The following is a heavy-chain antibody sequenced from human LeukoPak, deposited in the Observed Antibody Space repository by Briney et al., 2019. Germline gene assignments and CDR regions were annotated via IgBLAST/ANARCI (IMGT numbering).Heavy chain of an antibody. J-gene: IGHJ5*02. CDR2: ISSSGNTI. CDR1: GFTFNDYY. D-gene: IGHD5-12*01. CDR3: ARAGRLRLDWFDP. Sequence: GGSLRLSCAASGFTFNDYYMSWIRQAPGKGLEWVSYISSSGNTIYYADSVKGRLTISRDNAKNSLYLQMNSLRVEDTAVYYCARAGRLRLDWFDPWGQGTLVTVSS. V-gene: IGHV3-11*01.